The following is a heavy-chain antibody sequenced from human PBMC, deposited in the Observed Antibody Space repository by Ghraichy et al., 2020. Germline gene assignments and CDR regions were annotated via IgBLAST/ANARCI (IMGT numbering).Heavy chain of an antibody. Sequence: ASVKVSCKASGDTFTKYGISWVRQAPGQGLEWMGWINTNNGTTDYAQNLQGRITMTTDTSTSTAYMELRSLRLDDTAVYYCASTEDYYSRHNHDTFDSWGQGTLVTVSS. D-gene: IGHD3-10*01. V-gene: IGHV1-18*01. J-gene: IGHJ4*02. CDR2: INTNNGTT. CDR1: GDTFTKYG. CDR3: ASTEDYYSRHNHDTFDS.